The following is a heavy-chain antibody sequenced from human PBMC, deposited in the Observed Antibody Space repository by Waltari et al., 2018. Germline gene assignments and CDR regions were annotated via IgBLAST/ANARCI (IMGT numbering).Heavy chain of an antibody. V-gene: IGHV1-18*01. D-gene: IGHD2-15*01. J-gene: IGHJ5*02. CDR2: ISPYNYEP. Sequence: AQLEQSGAELKMPGASVKVTCTSSGYTFSNYGLTWGRQSPGQGLEWMGWISPYNYEPQYTQKLQGRFTMTTDTLLNTAYMELRSLTSDDTAVYYCVRDRDPANPTPTNNFFDPWGQGTLVTVSA. CDR1: GYTFSNYG. CDR3: VRDRDPANPTPTNNFFDP.